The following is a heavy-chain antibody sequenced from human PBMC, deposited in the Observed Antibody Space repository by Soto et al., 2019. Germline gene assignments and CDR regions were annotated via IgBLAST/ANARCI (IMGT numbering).Heavy chain of an antibody. CDR3: ARDKITGLFDY. J-gene: IGHJ4*02. CDR1: GGSISSSSYY. D-gene: IGHD2-8*02. CDR2: IYYSGST. V-gene: IGHV4-39*02. Sequence: SETLSLTCTVSGGSISSSSYYWGWIRQPPGKGLEWIGSIYYSGSTYYNPSLKSRVTISVDTSKNQFSLKLSSVTAADTAVYYCARDKITGLFDYWGQGALVTVSS.